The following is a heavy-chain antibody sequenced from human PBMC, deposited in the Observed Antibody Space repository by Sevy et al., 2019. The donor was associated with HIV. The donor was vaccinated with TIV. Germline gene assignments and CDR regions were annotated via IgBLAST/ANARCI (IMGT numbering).Heavy chain of an antibody. CDR1: GFTFSSYA. V-gene: IGHV3-23*01. D-gene: IGHD6-19*01. Sequence: GGSLRLSCAASGFTFSSYAMNWIRQAPGKGLEWVSGITDSGGSTYYEDSVKGRFTISEDNSKNMLYLQMNSLGAEDTAVYYCAKDRLAVAATVGDWGQGTLVTVSS. CDR2: ITDSGGST. J-gene: IGHJ4*02. CDR3: AKDRLAVAATVGD.